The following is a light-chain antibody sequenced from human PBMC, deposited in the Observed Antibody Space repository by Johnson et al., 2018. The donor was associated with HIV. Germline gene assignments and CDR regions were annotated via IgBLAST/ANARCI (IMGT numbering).Light chain of an antibody. V-gene: IGLV1-51*01. Sequence: QSVLTQPPSVSAAPGQKVTISCSGSSSNIGNNYVSWYQQLPGTAPKLLIYDNNKRPSGIPDRFSGSKSGTSATLGITGLQTGDEADYYWGTWDSTLSAGGVFGTGTKVTVL. CDR1: SSNIGNNY. CDR2: DNN. CDR3: GTWDSTLSAGGV. J-gene: IGLJ1*01.